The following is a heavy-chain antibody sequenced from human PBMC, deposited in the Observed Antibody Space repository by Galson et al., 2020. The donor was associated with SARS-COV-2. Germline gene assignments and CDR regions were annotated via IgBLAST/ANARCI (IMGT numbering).Heavy chain of an antibody. Sequence: GESLKISCQTSGYNFTSAWIAWVRQMPGKGLEWVGIIHPDDSHTRYSPSFQGQVTISADKSISTAYLQWSSLKTSDTAMYFCARRGEVADHFDSWGQGTLVTGS. CDR1: GYNFTSAW. CDR3: ARRGEVADHFDS. CDR2: IHPDDSHT. J-gene: IGHJ4*02. V-gene: IGHV5-51*01. D-gene: IGHD6-19*01.